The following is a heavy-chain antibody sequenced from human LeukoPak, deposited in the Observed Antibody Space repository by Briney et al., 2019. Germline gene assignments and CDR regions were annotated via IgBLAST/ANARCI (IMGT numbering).Heavy chain of an antibody. D-gene: IGHD3-16*01. CDR1: GFTFSSYA. V-gene: IGHV3-23*01. Sequence: LSGGSLRLSCAASGFTFSSYAMSWVRQAPGKGLEWVSAISGSGGSTYYADSVKGRFTISRDNSKNTLYLQMNSLRAEDTAVYYCARDLGGDLQNWFDPWGQGTLVTVSS. J-gene: IGHJ5*02. CDR3: ARDLGGDLQNWFDP. CDR2: ISGSGGST.